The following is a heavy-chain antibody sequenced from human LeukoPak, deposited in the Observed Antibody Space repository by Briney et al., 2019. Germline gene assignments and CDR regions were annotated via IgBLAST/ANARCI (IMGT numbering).Heavy chain of an antibody. CDR1: GFTFSSYW. CDR3: ARVMSRNYDFCSGYVGAFDY. Sequence: GGSLRLSCAAPGFTFSSYWMSWVRQAPGKGLEWVANIKQDGSEKYYVDSVKGRFTISRDNAKNSLYLQMNSLRAEDTAVYYCARVMSRNYDFCSGYVGAFDYWRQGTLVTVSS. J-gene: IGHJ4*02. CDR2: IKQDGSEK. D-gene: IGHD3-3*01. V-gene: IGHV3-7*01.